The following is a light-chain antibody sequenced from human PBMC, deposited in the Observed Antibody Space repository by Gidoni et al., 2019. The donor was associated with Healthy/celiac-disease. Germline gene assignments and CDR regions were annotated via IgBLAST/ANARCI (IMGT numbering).Light chain of an antibody. Sequence: DIVMTQSPLSLPVTPGEPASISCRSSQGLLHSNGYNYLDWYLQKPGQSPQLLIYLGSNRASGVPDRFSGSGSGTDFTLKISGVEAEDVGVYYCMQALQTPEYTFGQXTKLEIK. CDR1: QGLLHSNGYNY. CDR3: MQALQTPEYT. J-gene: IGKJ2*01. CDR2: LGS. V-gene: IGKV2-28*01.